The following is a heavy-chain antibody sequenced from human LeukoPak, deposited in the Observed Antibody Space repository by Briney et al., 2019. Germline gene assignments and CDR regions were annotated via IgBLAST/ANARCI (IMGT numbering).Heavy chain of an antibody. CDR3: ARESHCSGGSCYGNNWFDP. V-gene: IGHV4-30-4*08. J-gene: IGHJ5*02. D-gene: IGHD2-15*01. CDR2: IYYSGST. Sequence: SQTLSLTCTVSGGSISSGDYYWSWIRQPPGKGLEWIGYIYYSGSTYYNPSLKSRVTISADTSKNQFSLKLSSVTAADTAVYYCARESHCSGGSCYGNNWFDPWGQGTLVTVSS. CDR1: GGSISSGDYY.